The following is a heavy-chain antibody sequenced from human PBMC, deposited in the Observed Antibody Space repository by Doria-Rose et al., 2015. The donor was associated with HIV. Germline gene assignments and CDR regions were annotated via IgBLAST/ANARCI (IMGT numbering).Heavy chain of an antibody. CDR2: IFADDES. Sequence: VTLKESGPVLVKPTETLTLTCTVSGVSLSSPGMGVSWIRQPPGKALEWLANIFADDESSYKTSLKSRLTISRRTSKSQVVITMTDMDPVDTATYYCARIKSSRWYHKYYFDFWGQGTLV. J-gene: IGHJ4*02. V-gene: IGHV2-26*01. CDR1: GVSLSSPGMG. CDR3: ARIKSSRWYHKYYFDF. D-gene: IGHD6-13*01.